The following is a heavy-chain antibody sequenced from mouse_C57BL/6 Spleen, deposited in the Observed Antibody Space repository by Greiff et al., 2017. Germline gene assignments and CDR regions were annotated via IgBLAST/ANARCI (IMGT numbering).Heavy chain of an antibody. CDR2: IYPGDGDT. D-gene: IGHD2-4*01. V-gene: IGHV1-82*01. Sequence: QVQLQQSGPELVKPGASVKISCKASGYAFSSSWMNWVKQRPGKGLEWIGRIYPGDGDTNYNGKFKGKATLTADKSSSTAYMQLSRLTSEDSAVYFCARYDYIFAYWGQGTLVTVSA. CDR1: GYAFSSSW. J-gene: IGHJ3*01. CDR3: ARYDYIFAY.